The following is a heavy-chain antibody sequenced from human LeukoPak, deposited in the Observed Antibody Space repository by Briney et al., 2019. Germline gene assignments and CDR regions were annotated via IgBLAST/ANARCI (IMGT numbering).Heavy chain of an antibody. V-gene: IGHV3-7*01. CDR1: GFRFSNHY. CDR2: INEDGSNK. Sequence: GGSLRLSCTASGFRFSNHYMRWIRQAPGKGLEWVANINEDGSNKWHLGSVKGRFTVSRDNARNSLYLQMNSLRVEDTAVYYCTRVIVAVPGYFDYFDFWGQGVLVTVSS. CDR3: TRVIVAVPGYFDYFDF. D-gene: IGHD6-19*01. J-gene: IGHJ4*02.